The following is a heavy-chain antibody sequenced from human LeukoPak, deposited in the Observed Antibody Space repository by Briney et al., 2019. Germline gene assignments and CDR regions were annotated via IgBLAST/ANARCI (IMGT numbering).Heavy chain of an antibody. CDR1: GFTFSSYS. Sequence: GGSLRLSCAASGFTFSSYSMNWVRQAPGKGLEWVSSISSSSSYIYYADSAKGRFTISRDNAKNSLYLQMNSLRAEDTAVYYCARERPYYGDDNYWGQGTLVTVSS. CDR3: ARERPYYGDDNY. J-gene: IGHJ4*02. D-gene: IGHD4-17*01. CDR2: ISSSSSYI. V-gene: IGHV3-21*01.